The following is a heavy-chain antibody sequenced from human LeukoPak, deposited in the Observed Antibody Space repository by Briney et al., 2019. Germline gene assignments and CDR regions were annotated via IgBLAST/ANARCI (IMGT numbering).Heavy chain of an antibody. V-gene: IGHV1-24*01. D-gene: IGHD4-17*01. CDR3: ATEPLRGNWFDP. CDR2: FDPEDGET. Sequence: GASVKASCKVSGYTLTELSMHWVRQAPGKGLEWMGGFDPEDGETIYAQKFQGRVTMTEDTSTDTAYMELSSLRSEDTAVYYCATEPLRGNWFDPWGQGTLVTVSS. CDR1: GYTLTELS. J-gene: IGHJ5*02.